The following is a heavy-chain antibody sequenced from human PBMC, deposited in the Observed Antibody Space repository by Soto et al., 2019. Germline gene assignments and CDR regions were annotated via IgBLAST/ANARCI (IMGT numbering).Heavy chain of an antibody. CDR3: AKEGGLSGSYYISSSYYFDY. D-gene: IGHD1-26*01. J-gene: IGHJ4*02. CDR1: GFTFSSYA. Sequence: GGSLRLSCAASGFTFSSYAMSWVRQAPGKGLEWVAIISYDGSNTYYADSVKGRFTISRDNSKNTLYLQMNSLRAEDTSVYYCAKEGGLSGSYYISSSYYFDYWGQGTLVTVSS. CDR2: ISYDGSNT. V-gene: IGHV3-30*18.